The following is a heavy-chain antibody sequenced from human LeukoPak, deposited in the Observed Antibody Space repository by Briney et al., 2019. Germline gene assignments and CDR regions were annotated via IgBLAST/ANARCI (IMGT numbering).Heavy chain of an antibody. J-gene: IGHJ4*02. V-gene: IGHV3-9*01. Sequence: PGGALRLSSAASGVTFDDYAMHWVRQAPGKGLEWGSGISWNSGSIGYADSVKGRFTISRDNANNSLYLQMNSLRAEDTALYYCAREEQLSRYFDYWGQGTLVTVSS. CDR2: ISWNSGSI. D-gene: IGHD6-13*01. CDR1: GVTFDDYA. CDR3: AREEQLSRYFDY.